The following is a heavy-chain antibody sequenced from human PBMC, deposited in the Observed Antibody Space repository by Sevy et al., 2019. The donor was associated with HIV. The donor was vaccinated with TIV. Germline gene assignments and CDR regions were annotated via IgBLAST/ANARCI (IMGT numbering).Heavy chain of an antibody. CDR2: IYYNGHT. CDR1: GGSITSLY. CDR3: AGENAWGRGYS. J-gene: IGHJ4*02. V-gene: IGHV4-59*08. D-gene: IGHD1-26*01. Sequence: SETLSLTCTVSGGSITSLYWNWIRQPPGKGLEWIANIYYNGHTNYNPSPNSRVTLSLATSKNQFSLRLSSVTAADTAMYYCAGENAWGRGYSWGQGTLVTVSS.